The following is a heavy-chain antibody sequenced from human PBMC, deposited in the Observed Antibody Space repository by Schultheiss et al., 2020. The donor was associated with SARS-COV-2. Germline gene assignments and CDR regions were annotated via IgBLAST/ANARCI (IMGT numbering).Heavy chain of an antibody. CDR2: IYYSGST. Sequence: SQTLSLTCTVSGGSVSTESYYWIWIRQPPGKGLEWIGYIYYSGSTNYNPSLKSRVTISVDTSKNQFSLKLSSVTAADTAVYYCARAGGRSSVLRYYGMDVWGQGTTVTVSS. CDR3: ARAGGRSSVLRYYGMDV. J-gene: IGHJ6*02. D-gene: IGHD6-19*01. CDR1: GGSVSTESYY. V-gene: IGHV4-61*01.